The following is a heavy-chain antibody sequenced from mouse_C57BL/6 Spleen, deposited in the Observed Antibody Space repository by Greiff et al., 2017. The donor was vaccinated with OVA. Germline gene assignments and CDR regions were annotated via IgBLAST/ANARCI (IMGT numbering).Heavy chain of an antibody. CDR3: ARGDLYGKNAMDY. J-gene: IGHJ4*01. V-gene: IGHV1-82*01. CDR2: IYPGDGDT. Sequence: QVQLQQPGPELVKPGASVKISCKASGYAFSSSWMNWVKQRPGKGLEWIGRIYPGDGDTNYNGKFKGKATLTVDKSSSTAYMQLSSLTSEDSAVYFCARGDLYGKNAMDYWGQGTSVTVSS. CDR1: GYAFSSSW. D-gene: IGHD2-1*01.